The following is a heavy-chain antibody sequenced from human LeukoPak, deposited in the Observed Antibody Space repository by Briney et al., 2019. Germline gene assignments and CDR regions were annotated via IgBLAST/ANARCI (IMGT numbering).Heavy chain of an antibody. CDR3: ARGFGIVRGVIYWDY. D-gene: IGHD3-10*01. V-gene: IGHV3-23*01. CDR1: GFTFSSYA. J-gene: IGHJ4*02. Sequence: GGSLRLSCAASGFTFSSYAMSWVRQAPGKGLEWVSAISGSGGSTYYADSVKGRFTISRDNSKNTLYLQMNSLRAEDTAVYYCARGFGIVRGVIYWDYWGQGTLVTVSS. CDR2: ISGSGGST.